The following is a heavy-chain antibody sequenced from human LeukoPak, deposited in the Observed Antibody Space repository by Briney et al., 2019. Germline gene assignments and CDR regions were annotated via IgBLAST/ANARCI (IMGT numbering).Heavy chain of an antibody. Sequence: ASVKVSCKASGYTFTGYYMHWVRQAPGQGLERMGWINPNSGGTNYAQKFQGRVTMTRDTSISTAYMELSRLRSDDTAVYYCARDILGGYSYGDEYFQHWGQGTLVTVSS. CDR2: INPNSGGT. D-gene: IGHD5-18*01. CDR3: ARDILGGYSYGDEYFQH. J-gene: IGHJ1*01. V-gene: IGHV1-2*02. CDR1: GYTFTGYY.